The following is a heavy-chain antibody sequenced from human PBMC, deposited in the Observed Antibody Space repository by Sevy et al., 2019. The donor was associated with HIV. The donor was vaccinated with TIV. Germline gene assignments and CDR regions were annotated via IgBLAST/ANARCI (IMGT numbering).Heavy chain of an antibody. Sequence: GGSLRLSCAASGFTFDDYAMHWVRQAPGKGLEWVSGISWNSGRIGYADSVKGRFTISRENAKNSLDLQMNSLRAEDTALYYCAKALDSSGYLVLDYWGQGTLVTVSS. D-gene: IGHD3-22*01. V-gene: IGHV3-9*01. CDR3: AKALDSSGYLVLDY. CDR1: GFTFDDYA. CDR2: ISWNSGRI. J-gene: IGHJ4*02.